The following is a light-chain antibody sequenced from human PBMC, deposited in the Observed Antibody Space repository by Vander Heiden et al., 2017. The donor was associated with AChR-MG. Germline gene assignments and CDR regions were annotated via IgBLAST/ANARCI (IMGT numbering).Light chain of an antibody. CDR3: QQSDLIART. Sequence: DIQMTQSPSSLSASVGDRITITCRASQTFNNYLNWYQQKPGKAPNLLIYAASNLQSGVPSRFSGSGSGTDFTLTISNLHPEDFATYYCQQSDLIARTFDQGTKVEIK. J-gene: IGKJ1*01. CDR2: AAS. CDR1: QTFNNY. V-gene: IGKV1-39*01.